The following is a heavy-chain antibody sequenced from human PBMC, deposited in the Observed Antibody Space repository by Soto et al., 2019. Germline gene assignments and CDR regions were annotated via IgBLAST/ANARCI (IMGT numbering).Heavy chain of an antibody. J-gene: IGHJ6*03. V-gene: IGHV6-1*01. Sequence: PSQTLSLTCAISGDSVSSNSAAWNWIRQSPSRGLEWLGRTYYRSKWYNDYAVSVKSRITINPDTSKNQFSLQLNSVTPEDTAVYYCARARAAAGTIAYYYYYMDFWGKGTTVTVSS. CDR2: TYYRSKWYN. D-gene: IGHD6-13*01. CDR1: GDSVSSNSAA. CDR3: ARARAAAGTIAYYYYYMDF.